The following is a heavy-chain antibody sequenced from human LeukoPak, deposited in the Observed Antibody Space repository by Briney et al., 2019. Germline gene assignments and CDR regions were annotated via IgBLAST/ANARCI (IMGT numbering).Heavy chain of an antibody. CDR1: GFTFSSYA. CDR2: ISYGGSNK. CDR3: ARDLSAAGRFDN. V-gene: IGHV3-30-3*01. D-gene: IGHD6-13*01. Sequence: GGSLRLSCAASGFTFSSYAMHWVRQAPGKGLEWVAVISYGGSNKYYADSVKGRFTISRDNSKNTLYLQMNSLRAEDTAVYFCARDLSAAGRFDNWGQGTLVTVSS. J-gene: IGHJ4*02.